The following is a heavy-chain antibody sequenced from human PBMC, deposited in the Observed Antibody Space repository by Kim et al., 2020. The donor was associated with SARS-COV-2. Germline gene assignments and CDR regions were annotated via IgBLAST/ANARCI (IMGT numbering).Heavy chain of an antibody. J-gene: IGHJ1*01. CDR3: AKDNGSSEPYSSGWYNYFQD. Sequence: GGSLRLSCAASGFTFDDYAMHWVRQAPGKGLEWVSGISWNSGSIGYVDSVKGRFTISRDNAKNSLYLQMNSLRAEDTALYYCAKDNGSSEPYSSGWYNYFQDWGQGTLVTVSS. CDR1: GFTFDDYA. CDR2: ISWNSGSI. D-gene: IGHD6-19*01. V-gene: IGHV3-9*01.